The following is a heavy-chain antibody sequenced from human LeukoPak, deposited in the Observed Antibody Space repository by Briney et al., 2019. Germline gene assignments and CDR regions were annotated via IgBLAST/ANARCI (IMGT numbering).Heavy chain of an antibody. D-gene: IGHD1-26*01. CDR3: STRLLNHFDY. CDR2: ISDGSRDT. Sequence: QTGGSLRLSYAPSGFTSSRVTMNWVRQAPGKGLEWVSTISDGSRDTHYAGSVKGRFTISRDDSQNIVYLQMDSLRAENTALYYCSTRLLNHFDYWGQGTQVTVSS. CDR1: GFTSSRVT. V-gene: IGHV3-23*01. J-gene: IGHJ4*02.